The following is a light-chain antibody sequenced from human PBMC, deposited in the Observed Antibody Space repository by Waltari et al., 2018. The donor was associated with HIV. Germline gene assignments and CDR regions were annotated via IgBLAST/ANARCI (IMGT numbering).Light chain of an antibody. V-gene: IGLV1-40*01. J-gene: IGLJ3*02. CDR3: QSYDSSLSSVL. CDR1: GSNIGACAA. Sequence: QSVLPHPPSVSGAPGPRVTISGTGGGSNIGACAAVHAYQHRPASAPKLLIFGSTNRPFGVPDRFSGSKSDTSASLAITALQAEDEADYYCQSYDSSLSSVLFGGGTKLTVL. CDR2: GST.